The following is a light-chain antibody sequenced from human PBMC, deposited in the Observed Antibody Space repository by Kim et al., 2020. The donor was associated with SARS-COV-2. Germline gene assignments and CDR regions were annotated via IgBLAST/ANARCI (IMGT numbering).Light chain of an antibody. CDR1: SLRNFY. CDR3: IARDGHV. V-gene: IGLV3-19*01. Sequence: SSELTQDPAVSVALGQTVRITCQGNSLRNFYASWYQQKPGQAPVLVIYGRDNRPSGIPDRFSGSSSGNTASLTITGAQAEDEADYYCIARDGHVFGTGTTVTVL. J-gene: IGLJ1*01. CDR2: GRD.